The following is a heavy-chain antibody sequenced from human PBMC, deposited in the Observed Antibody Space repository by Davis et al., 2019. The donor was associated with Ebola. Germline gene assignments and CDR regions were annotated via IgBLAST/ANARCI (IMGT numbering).Heavy chain of an antibody. Sequence: GESLKISCAASGFTFSSYSMNWVRQAPGKGLEWVSSISSSSSYIYYADSVKGRFTISRDNAKNSLYLQMNSLRAEDTAVYYCARDQGSGLIFDYWGQGTLVTVSS. D-gene: IGHD6-19*01. V-gene: IGHV3-21*01. J-gene: IGHJ4*02. CDR2: ISSSSSYI. CDR3: ARDQGSGLIFDY. CDR1: GFTFSSYS.